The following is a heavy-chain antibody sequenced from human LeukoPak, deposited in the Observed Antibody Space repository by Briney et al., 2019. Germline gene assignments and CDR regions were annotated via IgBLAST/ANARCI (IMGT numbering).Heavy chain of an antibody. CDR3: ASSYDILTGYYAPHVFDY. CDR1: GGSISSSSYY. V-gene: IGHV4-39*07. J-gene: IGHJ4*02. Sequence: SETLSLTCTVSGGSISSSSYYWGWIRQPPGKGLEWIGSIYYSGSTYYNPSLKSRVTISVDTSKNQFSLKLSSVTAADTAVYYCASSYDILTGYYAPHVFDYWGQGTLVTVSS. D-gene: IGHD3-9*01. CDR2: IYYSGST.